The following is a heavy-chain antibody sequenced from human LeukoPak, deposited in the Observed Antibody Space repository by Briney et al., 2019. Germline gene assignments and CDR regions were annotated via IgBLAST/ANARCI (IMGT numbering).Heavy chain of an antibody. CDR1: GFRFSDYS. D-gene: IGHD5-18*01. CDR3: ARDGGYNYENDY. CDR2: IGNSFSI. J-gene: IGHJ4*02. V-gene: IGHV3-48*01. Sequence: PGGSLRLSCAASGFRFSDYSMNWVRQAPGKGLEWVSYIGNSFSIYYADSVKGRFTISRDNARNSLYLQMNSLRAEDTAVYYCARDGGYNYENDYWGQGTLVTVSS.